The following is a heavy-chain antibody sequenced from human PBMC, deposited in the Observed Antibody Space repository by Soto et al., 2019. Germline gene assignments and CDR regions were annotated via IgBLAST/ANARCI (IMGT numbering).Heavy chain of an antibody. CDR1: GYTFTGYY. Sequence: EASVKVSCKASGYTFTGYYMHWVRQAPGQGLEWMGWINPNSGGTNYAQKFQGRVTMTRDTSISTAYMELSRLRSDDTAVYYCARALTIAVADFFDYWGQGTLVTVSS. CDR3: ARALTIAVADFFDY. D-gene: IGHD6-19*01. J-gene: IGHJ4*02. V-gene: IGHV1-2*02. CDR2: INPNSGGT.